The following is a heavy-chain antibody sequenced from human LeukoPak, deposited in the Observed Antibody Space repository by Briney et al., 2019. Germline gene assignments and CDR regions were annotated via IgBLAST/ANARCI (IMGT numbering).Heavy chain of an antibody. CDR3: ARELLTVTSSYYYYGMDV. V-gene: IGHV1-2*02. CDR2: INPNSGGT. D-gene: IGHD4-11*01. Sequence: ASVKVSCKASGYTFTGYYMHWVRQAPGQGLEWMGWINPNSGGTNYAQKFQVRVTMTRDTSISTAYMELSRLRSDDTAVYYCARELLTVTSSYYYYGMDVWGQGTTVTVSS. CDR1: GYTFTGYY. J-gene: IGHJ6*02.